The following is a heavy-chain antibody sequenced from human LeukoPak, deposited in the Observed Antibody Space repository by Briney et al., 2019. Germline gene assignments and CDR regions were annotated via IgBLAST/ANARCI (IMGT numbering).Heavy chain of an antibody. D-gene: IGHD6-13*01. V-gene: IGHV4-39*01. CDR3: AVERNRSRWHRCMFDP. Sequence: SETLSLTCTVSGVSISISSNCWGRIRQPPGKGLEWIGSICYSGSTYYNPSLKSRITISVDRSKNQFSLKLSTVIAADTAVYYCAVERNRSRWHRCMFDPWGQGTLVTVSS. CDR1: GVSISISSNC. CDR2: ICYSGST. J-gene: IGHJ5*02.